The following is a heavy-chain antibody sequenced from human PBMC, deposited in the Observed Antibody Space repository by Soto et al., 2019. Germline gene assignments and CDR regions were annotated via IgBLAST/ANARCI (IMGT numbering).Heavy chain of an antibody. D-gene: IGHD1-26*01. CDR2: ISYDGRVK. CDR1: GFTFSDYP. Sequence: QVQLVESGGGVVQPGRSLSLSCAASGFTFSDYPMHWVRQAPGKGLEWVAVISYDGRVKYYVDSVKGRFTISRDDCKNTMYLQMNRLRVDDTAVYYGARAFIVGAADYFDYWGQGTLVTVSS. CDR3: ARAFIVGAADYFDY. V-gene: IGHV3-30*04. J-gene: IGHJ4*02.